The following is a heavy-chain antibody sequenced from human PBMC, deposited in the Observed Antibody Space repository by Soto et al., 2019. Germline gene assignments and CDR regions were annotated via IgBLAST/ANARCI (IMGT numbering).Heavy chain of an antibody. Sequence: ASVKVSCKASGYTFTSYGISWVRQAPGQGLEWMGWISAYNGNTNCAQKLQGRVTMTTDTSTSTAYMELRSLRSDDTAVYYCARDREMYYDFWSGYYTGNWFDPWGQGTLVTVSS. D-gene: IGHD3-3*01. J-gene: IGHJ5*02. CDR2: ISAYNGNT. V-gene: IGHV1-18*01. CDR3: ARDREMYYDFWSGYYTGNWFDP. CDR1: GYTFTSYG.